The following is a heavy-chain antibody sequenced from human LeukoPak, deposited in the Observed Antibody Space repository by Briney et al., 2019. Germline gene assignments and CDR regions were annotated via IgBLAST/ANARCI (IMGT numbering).Heavy chain of an antibody. CDR2: INPNNGGT. D-gene: IGHD2-2*01. Sequence: SVKVSCKASGHTFTGYYMHWVRQAPGQGLEWMGWINPNNGGTNYAQKFQGRVTMTRDTSISTAYMGLSRLRSDDTAMYYCARSKYCSSTSCSARRTDYWGQGTLVTVSS. CDR1: GHTFTGYY. J-gene: IGHJ4*02. CDR3: ARSKYCSSTSCSARRTDY. V-gene: IGHV1-2*02.